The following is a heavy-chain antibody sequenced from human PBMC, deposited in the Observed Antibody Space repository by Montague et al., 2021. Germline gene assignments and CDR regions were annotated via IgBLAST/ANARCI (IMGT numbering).Heavy chain of an antibody. CDR3: AREGVGDLLFSFDS. D-gene: IGHD3-10*01. CDR2: TYYRSTWYT. J-gene: IGHJ4*02. V-gene: IGHV6-1*01. CDR1: GDSVSNNHAA. Sequence: CAISGDSVSNNHAAWNWIRESPSRGLEWLGRTYYRSTWYTDYAVSVKGRIAINPDTPKNQFSLQLNSVTPEDTAVYYCAREGVGDLLFSFDSWGRGTLVTVSS.